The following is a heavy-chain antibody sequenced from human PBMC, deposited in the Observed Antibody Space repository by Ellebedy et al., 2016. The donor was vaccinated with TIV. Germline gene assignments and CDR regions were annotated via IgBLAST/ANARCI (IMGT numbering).Heavy chain of an antibody. CDR1: AVSFTTHD. V-gene: IGHV4-4*07. CDR3: ARAGGSGYDYFFDS. D-gene: IGHD3-22*01. J-gene: IGHJ4*02. CDR2: LYFTGDT. Sequence: MPSETLSLTCTVSAVSFTTHDWSWVRQPAGKGLARIGGLYFTGDTNYTPSFESRVIMSVDASKKQFSRKLSSVTAADTAIYYCARAGGSGYDYFFDSWGQGIHVTVSS.